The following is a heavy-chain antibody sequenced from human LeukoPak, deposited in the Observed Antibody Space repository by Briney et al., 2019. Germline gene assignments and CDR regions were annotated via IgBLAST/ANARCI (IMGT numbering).Heavy chain of an antibody. CDR3: ARRYFDY. J-gene: IGHJ4*02. CDR1: GFTFSDYW. Sequence: GGSLRLSCAASGFTFSDYWMQWVRQAPGKGLEWVANIKQGGSEKYYADSVKGRFIISRDNAKNALYLQMSSLRAEDTAIYYCARRYFDYWGQGTLVTVSS. V-gene: IGHV3-7*03. CDR2: IKQGGSEK.